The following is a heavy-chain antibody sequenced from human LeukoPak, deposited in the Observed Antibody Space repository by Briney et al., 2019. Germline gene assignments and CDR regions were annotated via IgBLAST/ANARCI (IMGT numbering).Heavy chain of an antibody. CDR1: GFTFDDDA. CDR2: ISGDGGST. J-gene: IGHJ4*02. Sequence: PGGSLRLSCAASGFTFDDDAMHWVRQAPGKGREWVSLISGDGGSTYYADSVKGRFTISRDNSKNSLYLQMNSLRPEDTALYYCAKDLGDYVWGSYRPPPGFFDYWGQGTLVTVSS. V-gene: IGHV3-43*02. D-gene: IGHD3-16*02. CDR3: AKDLGDYVWGSYRPPPGFFDY.